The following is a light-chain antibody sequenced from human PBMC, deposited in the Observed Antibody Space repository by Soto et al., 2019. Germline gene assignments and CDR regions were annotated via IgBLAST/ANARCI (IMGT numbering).Light chain of an antibody. CDR2: LGS. V-gene: IGKV2-28*01. Sequence: DIVMTQSPLSLPVTPGEPSSISCSSSQSLLHSNGYNYLDWYLQKPGQSPQLLIYLGSNRASGVPDRFSGSGSGTDFTLIISRVEAEDVGVYYCMQALQTPLTFGGGTKVDIK. CDR1: QSLLHSNGYNY. CDR3: MQALQTPLT. J-gene: IGKJ4*01.